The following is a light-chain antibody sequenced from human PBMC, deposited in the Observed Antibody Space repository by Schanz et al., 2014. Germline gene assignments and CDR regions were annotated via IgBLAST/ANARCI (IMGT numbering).Light chain of an antibody. Sequence: DIQMTQSPSSLSASVGDRVTISCRASQSITSFLNWYQHKPGRAPKLLIFGASSLQSGVPSRFSGSGSGTECTLTISRLHPDDFATYYCQQYNSVMYTFGQGTKLEIK. CDR1: QSITSF. V-gene: IGKV1-39*01. CDR2: GAS. J-gene: IGKJ2*01. CDR3: QQYNSVMYT.